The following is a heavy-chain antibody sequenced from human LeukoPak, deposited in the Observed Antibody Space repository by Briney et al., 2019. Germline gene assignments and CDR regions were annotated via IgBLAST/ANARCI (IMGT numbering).Heavy chain of an antibody. D-gene: IGHD2-21*02. J-gene: IGHJ4*02. CDR3: ARDLWGHIVVVTETWTCGY. V-gene: IGHV3-33*01. Sequence: PGGSLRLSCAASGFTFSSYGMHWVRQAPGKGLEWVAIIWYDGSNKYYADSLKGRFTISRDISKNTLYLQMNSLRAEDTAVYYCARDLWGHIVVVTETWTCGYWGQGTLVTVSS. CDR1: GFTFSSYG. CDR2: IWYDGSNK.